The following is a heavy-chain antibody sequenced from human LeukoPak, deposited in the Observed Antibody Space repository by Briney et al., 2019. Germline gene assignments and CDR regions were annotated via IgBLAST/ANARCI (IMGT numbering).Heavy chain of an antibody. CDR1: GFTFSDHY. V-gene: IGHV3-72*01. CDR2: SRNKANSYTT. J-gene: IGHJ3*02. CDR3: VRVRVVTPPTAFHI. Sequence: GGSLRLSCAASGFTFSDHYMDWVRQAPGKGLEWVARSRNKANSYTTEYAASVKGRFTTSRDDSKNSLYLQMNSLKTEDTAVYYCVRVRVVTPPTAFHIWGQGTMVTVSS. D-gene: IGHD3-3*01.